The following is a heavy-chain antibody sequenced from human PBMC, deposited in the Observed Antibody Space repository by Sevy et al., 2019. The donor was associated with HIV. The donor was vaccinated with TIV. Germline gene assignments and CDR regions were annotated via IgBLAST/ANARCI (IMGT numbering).Heavy chain of an antibody. CDR1: GFTFSSYS. Sequence: GGSLRLSCAASGFTFSSYSMNWVRQAPGKGLEWVSSISSSSSYIYYADSVKGRFTISRDNAQNSLYLEMNSLRAEDTAVYYWARGTRAGLGMDVWGQGTTVTVSS. V-gene: IGHV3-21*01. J-gene: IGHJ6*02. CDR2: ISSSSSYI. D-gene: IGHD3-9*01. CDR3: ARGTRAGLGMDV.